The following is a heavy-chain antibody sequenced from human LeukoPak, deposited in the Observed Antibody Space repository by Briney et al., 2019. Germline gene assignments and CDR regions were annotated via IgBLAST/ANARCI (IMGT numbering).Heavy chain of an antibody. V-gene: IGHV3-11*01. D-gene: IGHD4-11*01. CDR3: ARTPATHTVTTTNWFDP. CDR2: ISSSGSTI. J-gene: IGHJ5*02. Sequence: PGGSLRLSCAASGFTFSDYYMSWIRQAPGKGLEWVSYISSSGSTIYYADSVKGRFTISRDNAKNSLYLRMNSLRAEDTAVYYCARTPATHTVTTTNWFDPWGQGTLVTVSS. CDR1: GFTFSDYY.